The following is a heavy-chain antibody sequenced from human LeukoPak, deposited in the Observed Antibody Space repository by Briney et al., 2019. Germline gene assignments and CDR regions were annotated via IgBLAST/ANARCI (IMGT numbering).Heavy chain of an antibody. CDR2: ISDSGVSI. CDR3: VRGRHSANNYGGDY. CDR1: GFTFSAYE. J-gene: IGHJ4*02. Sequence: RGSLRLSCATSGFTFSAYEMNWVRQAPGKGLEWISYISDSGVSIHYADSVRGRFSISRDNAKDALLLQMNTLRAEDTAVYYCVRGRHSANNYGGDYWGQGTLVTVSS. D-gene: IGHD5-12*01. V-gene: IGHV3-48*03.